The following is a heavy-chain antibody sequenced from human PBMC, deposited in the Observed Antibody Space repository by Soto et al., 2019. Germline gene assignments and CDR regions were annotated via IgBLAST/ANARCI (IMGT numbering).Heavy chain of an antibody. D-gene: IGHD5-18*01. CDR3: SRMLGYGYDY. CDR2: ISSSDAK. J-gene: IGHJ4*02. V-gene: IGHV2-26*01. Sequence: QVTLKESGPVLVKPTETLTLTCTVSGFSLSNPRMSVGWIRQPPGKALEWLAHISSSDAKSYNTSLRNRLTISNHASKSQVALTLPNMDPVDPATYYCSRMLGYGYDYWGQGTLVTVSS. CDR1: GFSLSNPRMS.